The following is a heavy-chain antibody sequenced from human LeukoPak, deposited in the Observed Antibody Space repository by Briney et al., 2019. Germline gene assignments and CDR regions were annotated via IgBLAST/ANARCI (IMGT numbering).Heavy chain of an antibody. V-gene: IGHV3-23*01. J-gene: IGHJ4*02. D-gene: IGHD3-22*01. CDR3: ARVIGSSGYYYGY. Sequence: SSETLSLTCTVSGGSISSSSYYWGWIRQPPGKGLEWVAVISGSGGSTHYADSVKGRFTIPRDNSKNTLYLQMNSLRAEDTAVYYCARVIGSSGYYYGYWGQGTLVTVSS. CDR1: GGSISSSSYY. CDR2: ISGSGGST.